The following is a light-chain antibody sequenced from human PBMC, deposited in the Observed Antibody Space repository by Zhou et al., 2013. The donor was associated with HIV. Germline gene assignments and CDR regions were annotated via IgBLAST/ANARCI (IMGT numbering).Light chain of an antibody. Sequence: EIVLTQSPGTLSLSPGERATLSCRASQSVSSSYLAWYQQKPGQAPRLLIHGAFSRATGIPDRFSGSGSGTDFTLTISRLEPEDFAVYYCQQRSNWPPYTFGQGPSWRSN. V-gene: IGKV3D-20*02. J-gene: IGKJ2*01. CDR2: GAF. CDR1: QSVSSSY. CDR3: QQRSNWPPYT.